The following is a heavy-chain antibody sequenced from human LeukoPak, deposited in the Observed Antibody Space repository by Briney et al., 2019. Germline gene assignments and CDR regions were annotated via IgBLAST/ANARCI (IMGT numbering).Heavy chain of an antibody. CDR2: INHSGST. CDR1: GGSISSGGYY. CDR3: ARGGPIGVDY. Sequence: SQTLSLTCTVSGGSISSGGYYWSWIRQHPGKGLEWIGEINHSGSTNYNPSLKSRVTISVDTSKNQFSLKLSSVTAADTAVYYCARGGPIGVDYWGQGTLVTVSS. D-gene: IGHD3-3*01. J-gene: IGHJ4*02. V-gene: IGHV4-31*03.